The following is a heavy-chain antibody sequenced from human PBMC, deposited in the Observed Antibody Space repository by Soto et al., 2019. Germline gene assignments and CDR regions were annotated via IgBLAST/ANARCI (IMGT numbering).Heavy chain of an antibody. CDR3: ALKDSSSLGYYYGMDV. CDR1: GFTFSSYA. CDR2: ISYDGSNK. J-gene: IGHJ6*02. V-gene: IGHV3-30-3*01. D-gene: IGHD6-13*01. Sequence: PGGSLRLSCAASGFTFSSYAMHWVRQAPGKGLEWVAVISYDGSNKYYADSVKGRFTISRDNSKNTLYLQMNSLRAEDTAVYYCALKDSSSLGYYYGMDVWGQGTTVTVSS.